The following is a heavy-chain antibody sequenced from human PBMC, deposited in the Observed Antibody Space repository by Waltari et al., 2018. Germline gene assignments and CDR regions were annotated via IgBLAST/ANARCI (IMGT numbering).Heavy chain of an antibody. V-gene: IGHV4-4*07. CDR2: IYPIGRT. Sequence: QVQLQESGPGLVKPSETLSLTGTVSGGSISSYDWSWIRQPAGKGLEWIGRIYPIGRTNYNPSLKSRVTMSVDTSKNQFSLKLSTVTAADTAVYYCARERCSGGSCYSSWFDPWGQGTLVTVSS. D-gene: IGHD2-15*01. CDR3: ARERCSGGSCYSSWFDP. J-gene: IGHJ5*02. CDR1: GGSISSYD.